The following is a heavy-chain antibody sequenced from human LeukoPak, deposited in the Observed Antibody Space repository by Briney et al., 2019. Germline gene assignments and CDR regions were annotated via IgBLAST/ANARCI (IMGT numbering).Heavy chain of an antibody. V-gene: IGHV3-7*04. Sequence: GSLRLSCAASGFTFSNSWMSWVRQAPGKGLEWVANMNQDGSEKYYVDSVKGRFTISRDNAKNSLYLQMNSLRAEDTAVYYCARLSIAVAGGDFWGQGTLVTVSS. D-gene: IGHD6-19*01. CDR1: GFTFSNSW. CDR2: MNQDGSEK. CDR3: ARLSIAVAGGDF. J-gene: IGHJ4*02.